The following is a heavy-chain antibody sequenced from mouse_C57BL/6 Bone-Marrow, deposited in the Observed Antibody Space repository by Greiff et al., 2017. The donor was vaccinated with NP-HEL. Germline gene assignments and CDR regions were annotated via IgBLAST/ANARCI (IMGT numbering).Heavy chain of an antibody. J-gene: IGHJ2*01. CDR3: ARDAPYSKDY. V-gene: IGHV7-1*01. CDR1: GFTFSDFY. Sequence: EVKLVESGGGLVQSGRSLRLSCATSGFTFSDFYMEWVRQAPGKGLEWIAASRNKANDYTTEYSASVKGRFIVSRDTSQSILYLQMNALRAEDTAIYYCARDAPYSKDYWGQGTTLTVSS. D-gene: IGHD2-5*01. CDR2: SRNKANDYTT.